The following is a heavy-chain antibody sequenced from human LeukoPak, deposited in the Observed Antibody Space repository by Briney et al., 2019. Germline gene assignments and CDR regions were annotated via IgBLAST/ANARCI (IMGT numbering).Heavy chain of an antibody. Sequence: PGGSLRLSCAASGFTFSSYSMNWVRQAPGKGLEWVSYISSSSSTIYYADSVKGRFTISRDNAKNSLYLQMNSLRAEDTAVYSCASLNYYDSSGYRHWYFDLWGRGTLVTVSS. D-gene: IGHD3-22*01. V-gene: IGHV3-48*04. J-gene: IGHJ2*01. CDR3: ASLNYYDSSGYRHWYFDL. CDR2: ISSSSSTI. CDR1: GFTFSSYS.